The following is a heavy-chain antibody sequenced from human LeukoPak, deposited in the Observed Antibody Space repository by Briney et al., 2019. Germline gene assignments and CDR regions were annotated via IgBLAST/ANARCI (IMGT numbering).Heavy chain of an antibody. CDR2: IKQDGSER. J-gene: IGHJ4*02. V-gene: IGHV3-7*01. CDR3: ARDGGWYRDY. Sequence: RPGGSLRLSCAASEFTFSSYWMSWVRQAPGKGLEWVANIKQDGSERNYVDSVKGRFTISRDNAKDSLYLQMNSLRAGDTAVYYCARDGGWYRDYWGQGTLVTVSS. D-gene: IGHD6-19*01. CDR1: EFTFSSYW.